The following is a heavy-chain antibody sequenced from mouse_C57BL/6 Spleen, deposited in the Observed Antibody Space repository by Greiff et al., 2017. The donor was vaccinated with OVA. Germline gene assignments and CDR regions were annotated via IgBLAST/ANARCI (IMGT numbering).Heavy chain of an antibody. Sequence: QVQLQQSGPELVKPGASVKISCKASGYAFSSSWMNWVKQRPGKGLEWIGRIYPGDGDTNYNGKFKGKATLTADKSSSTAYMQLRSLTSEDSAVYFCASRYFDVWGTGTTVTVSS. V-gene: IGHV1-82*01. CDR3: ASRYFDV. CDR2: IYPGDGDT. J-gene: IGHJ1*03. CDR1: GYAFSSSW.